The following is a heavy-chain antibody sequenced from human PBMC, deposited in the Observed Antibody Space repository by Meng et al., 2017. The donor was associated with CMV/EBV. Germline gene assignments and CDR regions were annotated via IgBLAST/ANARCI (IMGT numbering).Heavy chain of an antibody. D-gene: IGHD7-27*01. CDR2: INSDGSST. Sequence: EVEVGGAGGGLVQPGGSLSLSCAASGFTFSSYWMHWVCQAPGKGLVWVSRINSDGSSTSYADSVKGRFTISRDNAKNTLYLQMNSLRAEDTAVYYCARDRLLGWFDPWGQGTLVTVSS. V-gene: IGHV3-74*01. CDR3: ARDRLLGWFDP. J-gene: IGHJ5*02. CDR1: GFTFSSYW.